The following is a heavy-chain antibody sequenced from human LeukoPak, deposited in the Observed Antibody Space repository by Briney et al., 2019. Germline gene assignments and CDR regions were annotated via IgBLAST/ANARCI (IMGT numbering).Heavy chain of an antibody. D-gene: IGHD3-10*01. CDR2: IGYDGVNK. J-gene: IGHJ4*02. V-gene: IGHV3-30*14. Sequence: GESLRLSCAASGFTFSSYPMHWVRQAPGKGLEWVSVIGYDGVNKFYTDSVKGRFTISRDDSKNTLYLQMDSLRPDDTAVYYCARDFIRGAPGYLDQWGQGTLVTVSS. CDR1: GFTFSSYP. CDR3: ARDFIRGAPGYLDQ.